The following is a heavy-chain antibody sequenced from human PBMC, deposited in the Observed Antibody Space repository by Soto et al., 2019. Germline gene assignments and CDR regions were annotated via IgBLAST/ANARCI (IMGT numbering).Heavy chain of an antibody. D-gene: IGHD1-7*01. Sequence: EVHLVESGGGLVKPGGTLILSCGASGFPFTKAWMSWVRKAQGKGLEWVGRLKSTTEGGRIDYAASVKGRFTISRDDSNNTLYLQMKSLKTEDTAVYYCTTSVTGTPRAIDYWGQGTLVTVSS. J-gene: IGHJ4*02. CDR1: GFPFTKAW. V-gene: IGHV3-15*01. CDR3: TTSVTGTPRAIDY. CDR2: LKSTTEGGRI.